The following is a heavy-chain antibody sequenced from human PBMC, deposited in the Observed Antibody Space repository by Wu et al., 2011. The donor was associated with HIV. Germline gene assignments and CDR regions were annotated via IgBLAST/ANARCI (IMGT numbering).Heavy chain of an antibody. CDR3: VRARTFGVLYYFDY. V-gene: IGHV1-69*14. D-gene: IGHD3-16*01. J-gene: IGHJ4*02. Sequence: QVQVVQSGPEVKKPGSSVKVSCKVSGGTFSSYGIDWVRQAPGQRFEWMGRIIPMFGTANYAQKFQDRVTITADKSTSTGYLELSSLKSDDTAVYYCVRARTFGVLYYFDYWGQGTLVTVSS. CDR1: GGTFSSYG. CDR2: IIPMFGTA.